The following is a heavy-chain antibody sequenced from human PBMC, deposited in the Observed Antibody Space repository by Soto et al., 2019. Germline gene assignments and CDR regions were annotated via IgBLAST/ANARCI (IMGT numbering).Heavy chain of an antibody. CDR3: VGARGHCADDVCFSDAFDY. CDR2: INPSGST. Sequence: PSETLSLTCAVYGEPFSDYYWTWVRQPPGKGLEWIGEINPSGSTNYNPSLKSRVTISVDTSKNQFSLTLGSVTAADTAVHHCVGARGHCADDVCFSDAFDYWGQGTQVTVSS. D-gene: IGHD2-8*01. V-gene: IGHV4-34*01. J-gene: IGHJ4*02. CDR1: GEPFSDYY.